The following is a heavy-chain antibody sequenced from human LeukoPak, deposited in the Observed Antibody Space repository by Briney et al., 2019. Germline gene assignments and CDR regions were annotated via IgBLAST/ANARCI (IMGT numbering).Heavy chain of an antibody. J-gene: IGHJ6*02. CDR2: LYYSGAT. Sequence: SETLSLTCTVSGGSISASTYYWGWIRQPPGTGLEWIGSLYYSGATYYNPSLKSRVTISVDTSKNQFSLKLNSVTAADTAVYYCARGEGRWLQSRHGMDVWGQGATVTVSS. CDR1: GGSISASTYY. CDR3: ARGEGRWLQSRHGMDV. V-gene: IGHV4-39*01. D-gene: IGHD5-24*01.